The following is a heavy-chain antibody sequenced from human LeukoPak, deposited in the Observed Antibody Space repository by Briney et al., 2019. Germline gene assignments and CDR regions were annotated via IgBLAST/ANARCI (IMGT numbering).Heavy chain of an antibody. CDR1: GFTFNRCW. Sequence: GGSLRLSCVVSGFTFNRCWMNWVRQAPGKGLEWVAHINPDGRDTYYVDSVKGRFTISRDNAQNSMYLQMNSLRVEDTVVYYCTSWGDTTAEYFQRWGQGTLVTVSS. D-gene: IGHD2-21*02. CDR3: TSWGDTTAEYFQR. J-gene: IGHJ1*01. CDR2: INPDGRDT. V-gene: IGHV3-7*01.